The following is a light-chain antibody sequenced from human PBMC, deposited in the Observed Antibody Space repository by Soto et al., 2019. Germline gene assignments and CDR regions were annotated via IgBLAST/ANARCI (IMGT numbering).Light chain of an antibody. Sequence: EIVLTQSPSTLSLSPVERATLSCRASQTLSINSLAWYQQKPGQAPRLLIYAASTRDTGIPDRFNGSGSGTDFALTINRLEPEDFAVYYCQQYDGAPLTFGPGTKVDIK. CDR2: AAS. J-gene: IGKJ3*01. CDR3: QQYDGAPLT. V-gene: IGKV3-20*01. CDR1: QTLSINS.